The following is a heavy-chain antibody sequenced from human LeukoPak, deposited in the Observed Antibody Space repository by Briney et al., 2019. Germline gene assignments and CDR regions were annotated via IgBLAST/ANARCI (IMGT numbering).Heavy chain of an antibody. CDR3: VQSVRGLSSY. V-gene: IGHV3-64D*09. J-gene: IGHJ4*02. CDR2: ITSSGGST. D-gene: IGHD2-2*01. Sequence: TGGSLRLSCSASGFTFSNYGMHWVRQAPGKGLEYVSAITSSGGSTYYADSVKGRFAISRDNSKNTLYLQMSSLGAEDTAVYYCVQSVRGLSSYWGQGTLVTVSS. CDR1: GFTFSNYG.